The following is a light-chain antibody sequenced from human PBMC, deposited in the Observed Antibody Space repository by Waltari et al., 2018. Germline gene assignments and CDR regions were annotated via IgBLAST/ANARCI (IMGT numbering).Light chain of an antibody. J-gene: IGLJ3*02. V-gene: IGLV2-23*01. CDR3: SSYAGSSAPRM. CDR1: NSDVGSYNL. Sequence: QSALIQPASVSGSPGQSITMSCTETNSDVGSYNLVSWYQQYPGKAPKRLIYEGTKRPSGGSYRFAASKSGNTASLTISGLQAEDEADYYCSSYAGSSAPRMFGGGTKLTVL. CDR2: EGT.